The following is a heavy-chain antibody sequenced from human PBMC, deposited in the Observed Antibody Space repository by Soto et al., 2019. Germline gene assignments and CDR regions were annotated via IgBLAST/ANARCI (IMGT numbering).Heavy chain of an antibody. Sequence: GASVKVSCKASGYTFTSYGISWVRQAPGQGLEWMGWISAYNGNTNYAQKLQGRVTMTTDTSTSTAYMELNSLRAEDTAVYYCAKEIRTRAVACEFDYWGQGTLVTVSS. CDR2: ISAYNGNT. CDR3: AKEIRTRAVACEFDY. V-gene: IGHV1-18*01. CDR1: GYTFTSYG. D-gene: IGHD6-19*01. J-gene: IGHJ4*02.